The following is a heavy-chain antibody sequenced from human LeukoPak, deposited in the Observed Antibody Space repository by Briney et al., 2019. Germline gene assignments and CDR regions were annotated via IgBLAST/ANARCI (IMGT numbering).Heavy chain of an antibody. CDR2: IRSKAHGGTT. V-gene: IGHV3-49*03. CDR3: TRARGIAALDY. D-gene: IGHD6-13*01. J-gene: IGHJ4*02. Sequence: GGSLRLSCTASGFTFGDYAMSWFRQAPGKGLEWVGFIRSKAHGGTTEYAASVKGRFTISRDDSKSIAYLQMNSLKTEDTAVYYCTRARGIAALDYWGQGTLVTVSS. CDR1: GFTFGDYA.